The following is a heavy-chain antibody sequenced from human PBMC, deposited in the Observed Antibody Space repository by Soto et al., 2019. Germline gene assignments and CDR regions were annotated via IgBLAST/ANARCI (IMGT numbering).Heavy chain of an antibody. J-gene: IGHJ5*02. D-gene: IGHD6-13*01. Sequence: SQTLSLTCAISGDSVSSNSAAWNWIRQSPSRGLEWLGRTYYRSKWYKDYAASVKSRITINPGTSQNQFPLQLMSVTPEDMALYYGAREPGYSSTFSSWGQGPLVTVS. V-gene: IGHV6-1*01. CDR2: TYYRSKWYK. CDR3: AREPGYSSTFSS. CDR1: GDSVSSNSAA.